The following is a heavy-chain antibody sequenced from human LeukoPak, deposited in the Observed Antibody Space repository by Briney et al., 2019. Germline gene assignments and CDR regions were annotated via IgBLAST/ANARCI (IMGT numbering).Heavy chain of an antibody. CDR2: INPSGGST. Sequence: ASVKVSCKASGYTFTSYYMHWVRQAPGQGLEWMGLINPSGGSTSYAQKFQGRVTMTRDTSTSTVYMELSSLRSEDTAVYYCARDQAPGDRGNWFDPWGQGTLVTVSS. CDR3: ARDQAPGDRGNWFDP. J-gene: IGHJ5*02. CDR1: GYTFTSYY. D-gene: IGHD1-1*01. V-gene: IGHV1-46*01.